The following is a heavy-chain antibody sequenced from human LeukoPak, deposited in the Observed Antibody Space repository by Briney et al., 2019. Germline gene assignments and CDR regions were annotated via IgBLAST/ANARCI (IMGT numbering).Heavy chain of an antibody. V-gene: IGHV4-30-4*01. D-gene: IGHD5-24*01. CDR3: ARVRDGYNYNAFDI. J-gene: IGHJ3*02. CDR2: IYYSGST. Sequence: SETLSLTCTVSGVSISGGDYYWSWIRQPPGKGLEWIGYIYYSGSTYYNPSLKSRVTISVDTSKNQFSLKLSSVTAADTAVYYCARVRDGYNYNAFDIWGQGTMVTVSS. CDR1: GVSISGGDYY.